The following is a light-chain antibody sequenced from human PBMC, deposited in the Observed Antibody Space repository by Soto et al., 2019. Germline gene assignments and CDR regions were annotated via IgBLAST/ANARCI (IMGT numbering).Light chain of an antibody. J-gene: IGKJ5*01. CDR3: QQYNNWPPQIT. CDR2: GAS. CDR1: QSVSNN. V-gene: IGKV3-15*01. Sequence: EIVLTQSPVTLSLSPGERATLSCRASQSVSNNLAWYQQKPGQAPRLLIYGASTRATGLPARFSGSGSGTEFTLTISSLQSEDFAVYYCQQYNNWPPQITFGQGTRLEIK.